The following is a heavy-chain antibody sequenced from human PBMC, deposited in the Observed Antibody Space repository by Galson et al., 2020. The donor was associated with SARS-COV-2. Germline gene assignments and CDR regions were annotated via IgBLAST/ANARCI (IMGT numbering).Heavy chain of an antibody. Sequence: ASVTVSCKASGYTFTSYPIHWVRQAPGQRPEWMGWINGGDGHTKSSRKFQGRITITRDASASTAYMELGSLRSEDTAVYYCAREGGSNYPVDCWGQGTLVTVSP. CDR3: AREGGSNYPVDC. CDR2: INGGDGHT. J-gene: IGHJ4*02. D-gene: IGHD1-26*01. CDR1: GYTFTSYP. V-gene: IGHV1-3*01.